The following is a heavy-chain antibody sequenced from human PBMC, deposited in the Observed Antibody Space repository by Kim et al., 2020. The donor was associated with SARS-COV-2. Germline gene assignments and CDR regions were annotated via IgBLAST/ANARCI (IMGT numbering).Heavy chain of an antibody. CDR3: ARAQYGDSPFDY. V-gene: IGHV3-74*01. CDR2: INSDGSST. Sequence: GGSLRLSCAASGFTFSSYWMHWVRQAPGKGLVWVSRINSDGSSTSYADSVKGRFTISRDNAKNTLYLQMNSLRAEDTAVYYCARAQYGDSPFDYWGQGTLVTVSS. D-gene: IGHD4-17*01. CDR1: GFTFSSYW. J-gene: IGHJ4*02.